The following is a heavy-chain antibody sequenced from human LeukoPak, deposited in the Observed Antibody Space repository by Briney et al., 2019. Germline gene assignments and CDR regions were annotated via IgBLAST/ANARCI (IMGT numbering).Heavy chain of an antibody. CDR3: ARSGGNYYSI. D-gene: IGHD1-26*01. CDR2: IYPGDSDT. J-gene: IGHJ3*02. Sequence: GESLKISCKGSGYRFTSYWIGWVRQMPGKGLEWMGIIYPGDSDTIYSPSFQGQVAISADKSTSTANLQWSSLKASDTAMYYCARSGGNYYSIWGQGTMVTVSS. V-gene: IGHV5-51*01. CDR1: GYRFTSYW.